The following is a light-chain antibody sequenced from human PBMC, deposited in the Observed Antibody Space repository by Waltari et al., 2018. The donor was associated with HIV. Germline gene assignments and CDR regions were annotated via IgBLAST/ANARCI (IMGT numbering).Light chain of an antibody. V-gene: IGLV2-23*02. CDR2: DVF. J-gene: IGLJ3*02. Sequence: QSVLTQPASVSGSPGQSITISCTGTSSAVDGYNFVSWYQQHPGKAPKLIIFDVFKRPSGVSVRFSGSKSGNTASLTISGLQSEDEADYYCCSYAGSRTWVFGGGTKVTVL. CDR1: SSAVDGYNF. CDR3: CSYAGSRTWV.